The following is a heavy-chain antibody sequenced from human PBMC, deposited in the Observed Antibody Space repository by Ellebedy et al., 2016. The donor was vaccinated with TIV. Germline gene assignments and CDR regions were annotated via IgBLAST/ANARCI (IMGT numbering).Heavy chain of an antibody. Sequence: GESLKISCAASGFAFNSYTMNWLRQAPGKGLEWVSSISSSSSYIYYADSVKGRFTISRDNGKNSLYLQMNSLSAGDTAVYYCGSGIGPASHFDYWGQGTLVSVSS. D-gene: IGHD1-26*01. CDR3: GSGIGPASHFDY. CDR2: ISSSSSYI. J-gene: IGHJ4*02. V-gene: IGHV3-21*01. CDR1: GFAFNSYT.